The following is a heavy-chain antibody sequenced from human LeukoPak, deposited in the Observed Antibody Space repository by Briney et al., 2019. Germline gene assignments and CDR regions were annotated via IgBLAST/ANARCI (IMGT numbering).Heavy chain of an antibody. V-gene: IGHV3-23*01. CDR1: GFDFSRFA. J-gene: IGHJ4*02. D-gene: IGHD3-9*01. CDR2: ITAGSGVI. CDR3: AKVRGTFDWLSEYYFDY. Sequence: GESPRLSCAGSGFDFSRFAMNWVRQAPGKGLEWVSGITAGSGVIVYAESVKGRFSIYRDNSKNTLYLYMSSLRVEDTAVYYCAKVRGTFDWLSEYYFDYWGQGTLVTVSS.